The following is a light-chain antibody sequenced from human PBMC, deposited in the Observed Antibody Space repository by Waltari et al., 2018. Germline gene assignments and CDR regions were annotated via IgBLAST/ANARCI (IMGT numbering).Light chain of an antibody. CDR2: EVS. J-gene: IGLJ2*01. CDR1: SSDFGGYNY. Sequence: QSALTQPPSASGSPGQSVTISCTGTSSDFGGYNYVSWYQQPPGKAPKLMIYEVSNRPSGVPDRFSGSKSGNTASLTISGLQAEDEADYYCCSYAGSNNLRVFGGGTKLTVL. V-gene: IGLV2-8*01. CDR3: CSYAGSNNLRV.